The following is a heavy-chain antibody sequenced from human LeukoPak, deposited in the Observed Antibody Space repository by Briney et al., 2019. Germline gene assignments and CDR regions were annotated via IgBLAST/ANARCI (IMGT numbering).Heavy chain of an antibody. J-gene: IGHJ6*02. CDR3: ARVSDAYAMDV. CDR2: SNSDGSST. D-gene: IGHD5-24*01. Sequence: GGSLRLSCAASGFNFSSYWMHWVRQAPGKGLVWVSRSNSDGSSTSYADSVKGRFTISRDNAKNTLYLQMNSLRAEDTAVYYCARVSDAYAMDVWGQGTTVTVSS. CDR1: GFNFSSYW. V-gene: IGHV3-74*01.